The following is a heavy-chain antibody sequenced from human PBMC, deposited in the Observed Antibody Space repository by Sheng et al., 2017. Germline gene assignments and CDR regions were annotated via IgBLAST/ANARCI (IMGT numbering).Heavy chain of an antibody. CDR1: GGTFSSYA. V-gene: IGHV1-69*05. Sequence: QVQLVQSGAEVKKPGSSVKVSCKASGGTFSSYAISWVRQAPGQGLEWMGGIIPIFGTANYAQKFQGRVTITTDESTSTAYMELSSLRSEDTAVYYCAITMVQGVFYYYYYMDVWGKGTTVTVSS. CDR3: AITMVQGVFYYYYYMDV. J-gene: IGHJ6*03. CDR2: IIPIFGTA. D-gene: IGHD3-10*01.